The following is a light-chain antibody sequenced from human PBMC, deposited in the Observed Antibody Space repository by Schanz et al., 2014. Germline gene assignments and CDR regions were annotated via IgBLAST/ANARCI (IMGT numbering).Light chain of an antibody. CDR2: NVD. V-gene: IGLV2-11*01. J-gene: IGLJ2*01. Sequence: QSALTQPRSVSGSTGQSVTISCTGTSSDFVTSNYVSWYQHHPGKAPKLIIYNVDKRPSGVPDRFSGSKSGTSASLAISGLQSEDEAHYYCAAWDDSLNGHVVFGGGTKLTVL. CDR1: SSDFVTSNY. CDR3: AAWDDSLNGHVV.